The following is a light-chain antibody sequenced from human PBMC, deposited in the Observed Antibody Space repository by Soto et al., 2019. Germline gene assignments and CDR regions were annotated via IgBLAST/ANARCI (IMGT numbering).Light chain of an antibody. Sequence: EIVLTQSPGPLSFSPGERATLSCRASQSLSSNQLAWYQQKPGQAPRLLIYGASSRATGIADRFSGSGSGTDFALTITRLEPEDFAVYYCQLHGSSSPNPFGRGTKREI. CDR3: QLHGSSSPNP. V-gene: IGKV3-20*01. CDR2: GAS. CDR1: QSLSSNQ. J-gene: IGKJ2*01.